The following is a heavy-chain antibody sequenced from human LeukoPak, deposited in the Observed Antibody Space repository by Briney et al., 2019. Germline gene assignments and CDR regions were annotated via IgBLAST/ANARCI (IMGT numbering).Heavy chain of an antibody. CDR3: ARHALVVPAARWFDP. J-gene: IGHJ5*02. Sequence: SETLSLTCTVSGGSISSYYWSWIRQPPGKGLEWIGYIYYSGSTNYNPSLKSRVTISVDTSKNQFSLKLSSVTAADTAVYYCARHALVVPAARWFDPWGQGTLVTVSS. CDR1: GGSISSYY. D-gene: IGHD2-2*01. CDR2: IYYSGST. V-gene: IGHV4-59*08.